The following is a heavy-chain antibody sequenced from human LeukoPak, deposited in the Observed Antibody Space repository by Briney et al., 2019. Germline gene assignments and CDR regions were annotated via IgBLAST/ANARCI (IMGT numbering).Heavy chain of an antibody. D-gene: IGHD3-10*01. Sequence: GGSLRLSCAASGFTFSSYAMSWVRQAPGKGLEWVSAISGSGGSTYYADSVKGRFTISRDNSKNTLYLQMNSLRAEDTAVYYCAKDVERWLGELNWFDPWGQGTLVTVSS. CDR1: GFTFSSYA. CDR2: ISGSGGST. J-gene: IGHJ5*02. V-gene: IGHV3-23*01. CDR3: AKDVERWLGELNWFDP.